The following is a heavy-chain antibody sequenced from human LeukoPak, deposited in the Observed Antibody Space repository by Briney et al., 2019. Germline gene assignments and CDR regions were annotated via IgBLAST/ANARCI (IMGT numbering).Heavy chain of an antibody. CDR3: ARLRNSLLWFGESYYFDY. Sequence: GGSLRLSCAASGFTFSSYWMHWVRQAPGKGLVWVSRINSDGSSTSYADSVKGRFTISRDNAKNTLYLQMNSLRAEDTAVYYCARLRNSLLWFGESYYFDYWGQGTLVIVSS. CDR2: INSDGSST. V-gene: IGHV3-74*01. CDR1: GFTFSSYW. D-gene: IGHD3-10*01. J-gene: IGHJ4*02.